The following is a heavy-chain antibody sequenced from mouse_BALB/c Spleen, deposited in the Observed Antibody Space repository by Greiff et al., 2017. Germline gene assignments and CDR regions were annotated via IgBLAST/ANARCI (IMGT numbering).Heavy chain of an antibody. D-gene: IGHD2-14*01. Sequence: QVQLQQSGAELARPGASVKMSCKASGYTFTSYTMHWVKQRPGQGLEWIGYINPSTGYTEYNQKFKDKATLTADKSSSTAYMQLSSLTSEDSAVYYCARGRYDVRAMDYWGQGTSVTVSS. V-gene: IGHV1-4*01. CDR2: INPSTGYT. CDR1: GYTFTSYT. J-gene: IGHJ4*01. CDR3: ARGRYDVRAMDY.